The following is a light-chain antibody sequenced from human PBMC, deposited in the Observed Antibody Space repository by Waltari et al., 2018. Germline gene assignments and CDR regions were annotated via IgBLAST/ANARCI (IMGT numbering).Light chain of an antibody. Sequence: EVVMTQSPDTLSVSPGGRATLSCRASQSIATNLAWYQQRRGQAPRLLIFDASTRATSISGRFSGSGSVTDFTLTLSSLQSDDSAVYYCQQYNRWPPITFGQGTRLEIK. CDR3: QQYNRWPPIT. CDR2: DAS. J-gene: IGKJ5*01. V-gene: IGKV3-15*01. CDR1: QSIATN.